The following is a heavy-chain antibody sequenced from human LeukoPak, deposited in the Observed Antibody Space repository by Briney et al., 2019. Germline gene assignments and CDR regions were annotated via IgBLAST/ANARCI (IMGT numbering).Heavy chain of an antibody. CDR1: GLTFSDAW. CDR3: STVGDYIEEASFDY. Sequence: GESLRLSCAASGLTFSDAWMSWARQAPGKGLEWVGRLKRKIDGGTAEYAAPVKDRFTISIDDAKNTLYLQMNSLRTEDTAVYYCSTVGDYIEEASFDYWGQGTLVTVSS. D-gene: IGHD4-17*01. V-gene: IGHV3-15*01. CDR2: LKRKIDGGTA. J-gene: IGHJ4*02.